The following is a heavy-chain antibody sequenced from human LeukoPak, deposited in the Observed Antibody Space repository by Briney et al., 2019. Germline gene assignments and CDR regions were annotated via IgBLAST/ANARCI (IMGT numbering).Heavy chain of an antibody. J-gene: IGHJ5*02. D-gene: IGHD2-21*01. V-gene: IGHV4-59*01. Sequence: SSETLSLTCTVSGGSISSYYWSWIRQSPGKGLEWIGFIYYSGNTNSNPSLKSRVTMSVDTSKNQFSLRLTSMTAADTAVYYCASGLRRDWFDPWGQGTLVTVSS. CDR1: GGSISSYY. CDR2: IYYSGNT. CDR3: ASGLRRDWFDP.